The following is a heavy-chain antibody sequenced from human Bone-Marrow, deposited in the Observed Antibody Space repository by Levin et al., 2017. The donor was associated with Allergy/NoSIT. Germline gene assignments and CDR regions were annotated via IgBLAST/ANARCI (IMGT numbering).Heavy chain of an antibody. D-gene: IGHD1-26*01. CDR2: ISYDGSNK. V-gene: IGHV3-30-3*01. J-gene: IGHJ6*02. Sequence: HPGGSLRLSCAASGFTFSSYAMHWVRQAPGKGLEWVAVISYDGSNKYYADSVKGRFTISRDNSKNTLYLQMNSLRAEDTAVYYCATLSVGATSSGLLPGMDVWGQGTTVTVSS. CDR1: GFTFSSYA. CDR3: ATLSVGATSSGLLPGMDV.